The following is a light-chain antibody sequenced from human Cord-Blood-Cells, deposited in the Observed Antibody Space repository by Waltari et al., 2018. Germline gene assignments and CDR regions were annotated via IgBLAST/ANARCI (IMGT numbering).Light chain of an antibody. CDR3: QQYNNWPLT. V-gene: IGKV3-15*01. Sequence: EIVMTQSPPTLSVSPGEGATLSCRASQSVSSNLAWYQQKPGQAPRLLIYGASTRATGIPARFSGSGSGTEFTLTISSLQSEDFAVYYCQQYNNWPLTFGQGTRLEIK. CDR2: GAS. J-gene: IGKJ5*01. CDR1: QSVSSN.